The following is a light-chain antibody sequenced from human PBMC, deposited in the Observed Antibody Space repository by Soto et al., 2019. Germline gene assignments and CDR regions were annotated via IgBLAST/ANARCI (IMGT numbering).Light chain of an antibody. CDR2: WAS. Sequence: DIVMTQSPDSLAVSLGERATINCKSSQSVLYSSNNKNHLAWYQQKPGQPPKLLIYWASTRESGVPDRFGGSGSGTDFTLTISSLQAEDVAVYYCQQYYSPPVTFGPGTKVDIK. CDR1: QSVLYSSNNKNH. CDR3: QQYYSPPVT. V-gene: IGKV4-1*01. J-gene: IGKJ3*01.